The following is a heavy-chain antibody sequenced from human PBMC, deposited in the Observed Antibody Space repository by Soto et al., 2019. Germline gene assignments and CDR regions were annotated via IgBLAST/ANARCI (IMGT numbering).Heavy chain of an antibody. D-gene: IGHD2-2*01. Sequence: GGSLRLSCAASGFTFSSYAMSWVRQAPGKGLEWVSAISGSGGSAYYADSVKGRFTIPRDNSKNTLYLQMNSLRAEDTAVYYCAKGAVPATAVLTLWGQGTLVTVSS. V-gene: IGHV3-23*01. CDR1: GFTFSSYA. CDR2: ISGSGGSA. J-gene: IGHJ4*02. CDR3: AKGAVPATAVLTL.